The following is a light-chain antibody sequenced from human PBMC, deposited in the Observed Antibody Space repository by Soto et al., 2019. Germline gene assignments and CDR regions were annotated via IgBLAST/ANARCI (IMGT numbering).Light chain of an antibody. Sequence: DIQMTQSPSSLSASVGDRVTITCRASQSISTYLNWYQQKPGKAPKLLIYAASSLQSGVPSRFSGSESGTDFTLTISSLQPEDFATYYCQQNYISPPAFGPGTKVDIK. CDR3: QQNYISPPA. CDR2: AAS. V-gene: IGKV1-39*01. CDR1: QSISTY. J-gene: IGKJ3*01.